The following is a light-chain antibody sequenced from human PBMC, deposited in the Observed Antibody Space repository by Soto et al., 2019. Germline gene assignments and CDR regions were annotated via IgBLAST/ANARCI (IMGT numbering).Light chain of an antibody. Sequence: QSALTQPASVSGSPGQSITISSTGTSSDVGGYNYVSWYQQHPGKAPKLMIYDVSNRPSGVSNRFSGSKSGNTASLTISGLQAEDEADYYCSSYTSSSPYVFGTGTKVTVL. CDR3: SSYTSSSPYV. J-gene: IGLJ1*01. CDR1: SSDVGGYNY. V-gene: IGLV2-14*01. CDR2: DVS.